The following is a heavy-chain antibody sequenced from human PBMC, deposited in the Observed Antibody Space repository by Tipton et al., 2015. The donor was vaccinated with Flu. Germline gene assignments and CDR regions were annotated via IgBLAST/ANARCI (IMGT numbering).Heavy chain of an antibody. CDR3: ARYGTYDGSRYFQH. CDR1: GGSISSYY. CDR2: IYYSRST. Sequence: GLVKPSETLSLTCTVSGGSISSYYWSWIRQPPGKGLEWIGHIYYSRSTNYSPSLKSRVTISVDTFKNQFSLKLSSVTAADTAVYYCARYGTYDGSRYFQHWGQGTLVTVSS. D-gene: IGHD1-26*01. J-gene: IGHJ1*01. V-gene: IGHV4-59*01.